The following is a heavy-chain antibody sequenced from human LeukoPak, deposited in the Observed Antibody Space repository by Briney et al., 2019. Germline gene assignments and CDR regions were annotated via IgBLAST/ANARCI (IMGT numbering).Heavy chain of an antibody. CDR1: GFTFSSYA. CDR3: TRRPYSSSWYYFDY. J-gene: IGHJ4*02. V-gene: IGHV3-23*01. Sequence: GGSLRLSCAASGFTFSSYAMSWVRQAPGKGLEWVSGISGSGGSTYYADSVKGRFTISRDNAKNSLYLQMSSLRVEDTAVYYCTRRPYSSSWYYFDYWGQGTLVTVSS. D-gene: IGHD6-13*01. CDR2: ISGSGGST.